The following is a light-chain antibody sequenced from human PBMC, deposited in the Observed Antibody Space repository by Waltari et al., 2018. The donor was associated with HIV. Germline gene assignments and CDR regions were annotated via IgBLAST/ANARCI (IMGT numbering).Light chain of an antibody. CDR1: SSNIGRNY. J-gene: IGLJ1*01. Sequence: QSVLTQPPSASGTPGQRVTISCSGSSSNIGRNYVYWHQQLPGTAPKLLIYRNNQRPSGVPDRFSGSKSGTSASLAINALRSEDEADYYCAAWNDSLSGYVFGTGTKVTV. CDR3: AAWNDSLSGYV. V-gene: IGLV1-47*01. CDR2: RNN.